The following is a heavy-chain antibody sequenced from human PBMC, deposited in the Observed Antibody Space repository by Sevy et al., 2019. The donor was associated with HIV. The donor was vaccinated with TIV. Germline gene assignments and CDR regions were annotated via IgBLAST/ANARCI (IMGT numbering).Heavy chain of an antibody. Sequence: GGSLRLSCAASGFTFSSYSMNWIRQAPGKGLEWASYISGSSTTIYYADSVKGRFTISRDNAKNSLYLQMNSLRAEDTAVYYCAREGGYSDQGMDVWGQRTTVTVSS. V-gene: IGHV3-48*01. J-gene: IGHJ6*02. D-gene: IGHD5-12*01. CDR1: GFTFSSYS. CDR2: ISGSSTTI. CDR3: AREGGYSDQGMDV.